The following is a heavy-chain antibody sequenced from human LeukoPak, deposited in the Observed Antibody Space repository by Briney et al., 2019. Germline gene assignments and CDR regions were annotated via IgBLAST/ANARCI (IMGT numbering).Heavy chain of an antibody. CDR3: ARAGGWPEPDYFDY. Sequence: SQTLSLTCTVSGGSISSGDYYWSWIRQPPGTGLEWIGYIYYSGSTYYNPSLKSRVTISVDTSKNQFSLKLSSVTAADTAVYYCARAGGWPEPDYFDYWGQGTLVTVSS. D-gene: IGHD6-19*01. J-gene: IGHJ4*02. V-gene: IGHV4-30-4*01. CDR2: IYYSGST. CDR1: GGSISSGDYY.